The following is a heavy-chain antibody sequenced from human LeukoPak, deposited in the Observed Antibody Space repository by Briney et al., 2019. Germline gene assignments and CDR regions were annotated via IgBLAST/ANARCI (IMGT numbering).Heavy chain of an antibody. V-gene: IGHV3-30*03. Sequence: GRSLRLSCAASGFTFSSYGRQWVRQAPGKGLEWVALISYDGSNKHYADSVKGRFTISRDNSKNTLYLQMNSLRAEDTAVYYCAGGYCSSTSCRDAFDIWGQGTMVTVSS. D-gene: IGHD2-2*01. CDR1: GFTFSSYG. J-gene: IGHJ3*02. CDR2: ISYDGSNK. CDR3: AGGYCSSTSCRDAFDI.